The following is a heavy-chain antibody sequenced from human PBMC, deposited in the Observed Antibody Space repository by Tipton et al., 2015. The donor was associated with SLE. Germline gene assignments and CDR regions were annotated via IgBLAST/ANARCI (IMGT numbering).Heavy chain of an antibody. CDR2: IYYSGST. V-gene: IGHV4-59*01. D-gene: IGHD4-17*01. CDR1: GGSISSYY. J-gene: IGHJ6*02. CDR3: ARVTTGLYGMDV. Sequence: LSCTVSGGSISSYYWSWIRQPPGKGLEWIGYIYYSGSTNYNPSLKSRVTISVDTSKNQFSLKLSSVTAADTAVYYCARVTTGLYGMDVWGQGTTVTVSS.